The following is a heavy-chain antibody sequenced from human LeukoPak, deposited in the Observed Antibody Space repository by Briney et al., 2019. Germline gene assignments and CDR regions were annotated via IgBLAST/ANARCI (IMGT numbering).Heavy chain of an antibody. CDR1: GGSISSYY. D-gene: IGHD6-19*01. V-gene: IGHV4-59*12. CDR3: ARGLRGWYLKFDY. J-gene: IGHJ4*02. Sequence: SETLSLTCTVSGGSISSYYWSWIRQPPGKGLEWIACFSYRGSTDYNPSLKSRVTISIDTSKNQFSLKLSSVTAADTAVYYCARGLRGWYLKFDYWGQGTLVTVSS. CDR2: FSYRGST.